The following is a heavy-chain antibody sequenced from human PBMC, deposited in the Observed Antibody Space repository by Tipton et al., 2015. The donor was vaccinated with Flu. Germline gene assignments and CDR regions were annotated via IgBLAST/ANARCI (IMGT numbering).Heavy chain of an antibody. CDR3: VKMPAFDS. J-gene: IGHJ3*02. D-gene: IGHD2-2*01. Sequence: SLRLSCAASGFTFSSVWMSWVRQAPGKGLEWVANIKQDGSEKYYVDSAKGRFTISRDNAKNSLYLQMNTLRAEDTAVYYCVKMPAFDSWGQGTMVPVSS. CDR1: GFTFSSVW. CDR2: IKQDGSEK. V-gene: IGHV3-7*01.